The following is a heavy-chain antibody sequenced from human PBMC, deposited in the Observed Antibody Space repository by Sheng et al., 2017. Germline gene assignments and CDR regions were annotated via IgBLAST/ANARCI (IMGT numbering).Heavy chain of an antibody. D-gene: IGHD6-19*01. CDR3: ARGRDSSGWYYYYMDV. Sequence: EVQLVESGGGLVQPGGSLRLSCAASGFTFSSYAMHWVRQAPGKGLEYVSAISSNGGSTYYANSVKGRFTISRDNSKNTLYLQMGSLRAEDMAVYYCARGRDSSGWYYYYMDVWGQGTTVTVSS. V-gene: IGHV3-64*01. CDR2: ISSNGGST. CDR1: GFTFSSYA. J-gene: IGHJ6*03.